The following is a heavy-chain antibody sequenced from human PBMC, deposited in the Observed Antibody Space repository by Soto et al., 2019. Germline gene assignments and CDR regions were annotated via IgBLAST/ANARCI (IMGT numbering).Heavy chain of an antibody. CDR1: GFTFSSYA. CDR3: AKDIYGDPAAAEFDY. J-gene: IGHJ4*02. D-gene: IGHD4-17*01. CDR2: ISGSGGST. V-gene: IGHV3-23*01. Sequence: GGSLRLSCAASGFTFSSYAMSWVRQAPGKGLEWVSAISGSGGSTYYADSVKGRFTISRDNSKNTLYLQMNSLRAEDTAVYYCAKDIYGDPAAAEFDYWGQGTLVTVSS.